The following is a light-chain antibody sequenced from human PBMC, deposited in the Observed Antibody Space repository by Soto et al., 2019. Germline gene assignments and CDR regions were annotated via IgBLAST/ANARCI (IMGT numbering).Light chain of an antibody. Sequence: QSALTQPASVSGSPGQSITISCTGTSIDIGTYNYVSWYQQHPGKAPKLIIYEVTNRPSGVSARFSGSKSGNAASLTISGLQAADEADYYCSSYTSTNSWVYGGGTKLTVL. CDR2: EVT. V-gene: IGLV2-14*01. CDR3: SSYTSTNSWV. J-gene: IGLJ3*02. CDR1: SIDIGTYNY.